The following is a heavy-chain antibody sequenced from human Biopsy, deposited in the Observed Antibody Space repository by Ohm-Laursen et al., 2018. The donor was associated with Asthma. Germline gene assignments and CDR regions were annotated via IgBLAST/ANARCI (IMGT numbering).Heavy chain of an antibody. CDR1: GFSFSRYG. D-gene: IGHD2-21*02. V-gene: IGHV3-30*03. J-gene: IGHJ6*02. CDR3: ASYEVVTAILPMDV. Sequence: SLRLSCTAAGFSFSRYGMHWVRQAPGKGLEWVAVISFDGSNKYYGDSVKGRFTIARDNSKNTVYLQMNSLRAEDTAVYYCASYEVVTAILPMDVWGQGTTVTVSS. CDR2: ISFDGSNK.